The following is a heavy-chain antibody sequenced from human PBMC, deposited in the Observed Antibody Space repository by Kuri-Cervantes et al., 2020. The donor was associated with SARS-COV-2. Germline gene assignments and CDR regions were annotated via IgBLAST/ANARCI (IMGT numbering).Heavy chain of an antibody. V-gene: IGHV4-34*01. Sequence: SETLSLTCGVYGGSCSNFHWNWVRQPPGKGLEWIGEINYSGTTNYNPSLKSRVTISVDTSKNQFSLNLTSVTAADTAVYYCARLRRHNNGWFATGYYMDVWGKGTTVTVSS. CDR3: ARLRRHNNGWFATGYYMDV. CDR1: GGSCSNFH. J-gene: IGHJ6*03. CDR2: INYSGTT. D-gene: IGHD6-19*01.